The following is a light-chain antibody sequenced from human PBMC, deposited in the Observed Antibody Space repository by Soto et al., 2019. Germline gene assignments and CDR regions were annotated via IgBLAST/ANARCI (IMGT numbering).Light chain of an antibody. CDR3: QQRLNPSLT. CDR1: QSVNNN. J-gene: IGKJ4*01. V-gene: IGKV3-11*01. CDR2: DTS. Sequence: IVLTQSPAALSLSPGERATLSCRASQSVNNNLAWYQQKPGQAPRLLIYDTSNRVTGIPARFSGSGSGTDFTLTISSLEPEDFAVYYCQQRLNPSLTFGGGTKVEI.